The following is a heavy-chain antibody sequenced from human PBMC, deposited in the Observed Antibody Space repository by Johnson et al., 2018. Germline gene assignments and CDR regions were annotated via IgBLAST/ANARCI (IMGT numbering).Heavy chain of an antibody. V-gene: IGHV4-34*01. CDR1: GGSFSGYY. CDR3: ARGYGYCSGGSCYSSYYYYMDV. Sequence: QVQLQQWGAGLLKPSETLSLTCAVYGGSFSGYYWSWIRQPPGKGLEWIGELNHSGSPNYNPSPTSPVTISVDTSNNQLSLELSSVTAADPAVYYCARGYGYCSGGSCYSSYYYYMDVWGKGTTVTVSS. CDR2: LNHSGSP. D-gene: IGHD2-15*01. J-gene: IGHJ6*03.